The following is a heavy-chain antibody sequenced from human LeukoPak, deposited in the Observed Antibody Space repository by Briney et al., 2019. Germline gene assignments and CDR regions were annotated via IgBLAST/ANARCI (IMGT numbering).Heavy chain of an antibody. CDR3: TRHHTDTAMVTVGYYYYMDV. Sequence: PGGSLRLSCAASGFTFSGSAMHWVRQASGKGLEWVGRIRSKANSYATAYAASVKGRFTISRDDSKNTAYLQMNSLKTEDTAVYYCTRHHTDTAMVTVGYYYYMDVWGKGTTVTVSS. CDR2: IRSKANSYAT. J-gene: IGHJ6*03. V-gene: IGHV3-73*01. D-gene: IGHD5-18*01. CDR1: GFTFSGSA.